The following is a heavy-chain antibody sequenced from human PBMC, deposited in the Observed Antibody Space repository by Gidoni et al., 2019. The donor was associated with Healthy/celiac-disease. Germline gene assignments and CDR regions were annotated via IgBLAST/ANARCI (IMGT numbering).Heavy chain of an antibody. CDR1: GYTFTDYY. J-gene: IGHJ3*02. CDR3: ATGGTILDAAFDI. CDR2: VDPEDGET. D-gene: IGHD1-1*01. Sequence: TVKISCKVSGYTFTDYYMHWVQQAPGKGLEWMGLVDPEDGETIYAEKFQGRVTITADTSTDTAYMELSSLRSEDTAVYYCATGGTILDAAFDIWGQGTMVTVSS. V-gene: IGHV1-69-2*01.